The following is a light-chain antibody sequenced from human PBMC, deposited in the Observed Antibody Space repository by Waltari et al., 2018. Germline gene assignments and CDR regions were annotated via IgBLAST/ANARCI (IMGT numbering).Light chain of an antibody. CDR1: QSVSAF. CDR2: DTS. J-gene: IGKJ4*01. V-gene: IGKV3-11*01. CDR3: QQYDHWPLT. Sequence: EVVLTQSPAALSLSPGERATLSCRASQSVSAFLGWYQQKAGQTPSLLIYDTSKRATGTPARFSGTGFGTDFTLTLSSLEPEDSAVYYCQQYDHWPLTFGGGTKVEVK.